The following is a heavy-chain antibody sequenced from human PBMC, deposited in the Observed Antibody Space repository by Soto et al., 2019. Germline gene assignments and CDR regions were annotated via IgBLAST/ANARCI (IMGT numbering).Heavy chain of an antibody. D-gene: IGHD6-13*01. CDR3: ARSRSGSLYYFDH. V-gene: IGHV4-39*02. J-gene: IGHJ4*02. CDR2: IYYIGTT. CDR1: GGSISSSLYY. Sequence: QLQLQESGPGLVKPSATLSLTCTVSGGSISSSLYYWGWIRQPPGKGLAWIGRIYYIGTTYYNPSLKIRVTISVDTSRNHFSLRLSSVTAADTAVYYCARSRSGSLYYFDHWGQGTLVTVSS.